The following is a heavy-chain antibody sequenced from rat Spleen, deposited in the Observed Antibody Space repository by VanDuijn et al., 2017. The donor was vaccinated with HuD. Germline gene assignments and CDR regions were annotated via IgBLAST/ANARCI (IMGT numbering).Heavy chain of an antibody. CDR1: GFTFSNYY. CDR3: ARKYNYVDWYFDF. D-gene: IGHD1-4*01. J-gene: IGHJ1*01. V-gene: IGHV5-25*01. Sequence: EVQLVESGGGLVQPGRSLKLSCAASGFTFSNYYMAWVRQSPTKGLEWVATISTSGSRTYYPDSVKGRFTISRDNAKSTLYLQMDSLRSEDTATYYCARKYNYVDWYFDFWGPGTMVTVSS. CDR2: ISTSGSRT.